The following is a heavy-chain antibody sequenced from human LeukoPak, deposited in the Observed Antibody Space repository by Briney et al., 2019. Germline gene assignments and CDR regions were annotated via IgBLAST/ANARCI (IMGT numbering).Heavy chain of an antibody. J-gene: IGHJ4*02. CDR2: IKQDGSAK. CDR1: GFAFSRYW. V-gene: IGHV3-7*01. D-gene: IGHD2-21*01. CDR3: ARDSTSDSLGY. Sequence: GGSLRLSCAGSGFAFSRYWMSWVRQAPGKGLGLVANIKQDGSAKYYVDSVKGRFTTSRDNAKNSLYLQMNSLRVEDTAVYYCARDSTSDSLGYWGQGTLVIVSS.